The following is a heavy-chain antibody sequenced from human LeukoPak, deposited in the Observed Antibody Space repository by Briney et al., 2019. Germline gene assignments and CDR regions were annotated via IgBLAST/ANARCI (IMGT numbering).Heavy chain of an antibody. CDR2: TNPDGTTT. J-gene: IGHJ4*02. CDR3: ATDLAGLFDY. Sequence: GGSVRLSCAAFGFTFSSPWMHWVRQAPGEGLVWVSRTNPDGTTTSYADSVKGRFTISRDNARNTLFLQMDSLRVDDTAVYYCATDLAGLFDYWGRGTLVSVSS. V-gene: IGHV3-74*01. CDR1: GFTFSSPW.